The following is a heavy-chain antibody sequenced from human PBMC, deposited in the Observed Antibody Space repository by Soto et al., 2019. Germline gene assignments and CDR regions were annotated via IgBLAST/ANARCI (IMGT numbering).Heavy chain of an antibody. V-gene: IGHV1-3*01. CDR2: INAGNGNT. D-gene: IGHD3-3*01. CDR1: GYTFTSYA. Sequence: ASVKVSCKASGYTFTSYAMHWVRQAPGQRLEWMGWINAGNGNTKYSQKFQGRVTITRDTSASTAYMELSSLRSEDTAVYYCARSNGGITIFGVVTPNFDYWGQGTLVTVSS. J-gene: IGHJ4*02. CDR3: ARSNGGITIFGVVTPNFDY.